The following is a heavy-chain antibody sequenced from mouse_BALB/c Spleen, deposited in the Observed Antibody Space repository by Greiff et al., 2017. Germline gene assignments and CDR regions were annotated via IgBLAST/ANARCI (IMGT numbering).Heavy chain of an antibody. CDR1: GFTFSDYY. V-gene: IGHV5-4*02. CDR2: ISDGGSYT. D-gene: IGHD1-1*01. J-gene: IGHJ4*01. Sequence: DVQLVESGGGLVKPGGSLKLSCAASGFTFSDYYMYWVRQTPEKRLEWVATISDGGSYTYYPDSVKGRFTISRDNAKNNLYLQMSSLKSEDTAMYYCARESSHYAMDYWGQGTSVTVSS. CDR3: ARESSHYAMDY.